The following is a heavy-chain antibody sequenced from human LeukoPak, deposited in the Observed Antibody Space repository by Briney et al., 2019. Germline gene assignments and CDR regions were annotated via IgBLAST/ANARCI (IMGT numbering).Heavy chain of an antibody. V-gene: IGHV3-7*01. CDR3: ARPLLYYYGSETYFWFDL. J-gene: IGHJ5*02. Sequence: PGGSLRLSCAASGFTFNDYAMHWVRQAPGKGLEWVASIKQDGNEKHYVDSVKGRFTISRDSAENTLYLQMKSLTAEDTAFYYCARPLLYYYGSETYFWFDLWGQGTLVTVSS. D-gene: IGHD3-10*01. CDR2: IKQDGNEK. CDR1: GFTFNDYA.